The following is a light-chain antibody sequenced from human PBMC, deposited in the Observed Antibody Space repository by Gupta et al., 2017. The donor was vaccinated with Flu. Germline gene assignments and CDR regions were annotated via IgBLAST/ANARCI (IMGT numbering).Light chain of an antibody. V-gene: IGLV4-69*01. Sequence: QLVVTQSPSASASLGASVELTCTLSSGHSNDAIAWHQQQPDKGPRFLMKLNSDGTHSNGDGIPVRFSGFSSGAERYLIISSLQSEDEATYYCQTWGTGIRVFGGGTKLTVL. J-gene: IGLJ2*01. CDR2: LNSDGTH. CDR1: SGHSNDA. CDR3: QTWGTGIRV.